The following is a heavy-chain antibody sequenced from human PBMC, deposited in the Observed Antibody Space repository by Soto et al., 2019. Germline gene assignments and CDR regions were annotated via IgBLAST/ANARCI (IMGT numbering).Heavy chain of an antibody. D-gene: IGHD6-13*01. V-gene: IGHV3-15*07. CDR2: LKSKTDGGTT. CDR3: TTDVWPWYGSDY. CDR1: GLTFSNVW. Sequence: GGSLRLSCAASGLTFSNVWMNWVRQAPGKGLEWVGRLKSKTDGGTTDYAAPVKGRFTISRDDSKNTLYLQMNSLKTEDTAVYYCTTDVWPWYGSDYWGQGTLVTVSS. J-gene: IGHJ4*02.